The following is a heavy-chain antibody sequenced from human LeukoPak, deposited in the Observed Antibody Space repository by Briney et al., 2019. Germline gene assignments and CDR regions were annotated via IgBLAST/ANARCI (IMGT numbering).Heavy chain of an antibody. CDR3: ARDKRVGATGYYYYYMDV. CDR2: INYSGST. Sequence: SETLSLTCTVSGDSMNNYYWSWIRQPPGKGLEWIGNINYSGSTNSNPSLKSRATISVDTSKNQFSLKLSSVTAADTAVYYCARDKRVGATGYYYYYMDVWGKGTTVTASS. J-gene: IGHJ6*03. V-gene: IGHV4-59*01. D-gene: IGHD1-26*01. CDR1: GDSMNNYY.